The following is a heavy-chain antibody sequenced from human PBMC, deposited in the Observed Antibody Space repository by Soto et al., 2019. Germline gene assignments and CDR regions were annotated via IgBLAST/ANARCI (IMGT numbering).Heavy chain of an antibody. D-gene: IGHD3-10*01. V-gene: IGHV1-18*01. Sequence: GAPVKVSSKASRYTITSYGMSWVRQAPGQGLEWMGWISAYNGNTNYAQKLQGRVTMTTDTSTTTAYMELRSLTSDDSVVYFCARGFGLNNWFDSRGQGTLVTVSS. CDR2: ISAYNGNT. CDR1: RYTITSYG. CDR3: ARGFGLNNWFDS. J-gene: IGHJ5*01.